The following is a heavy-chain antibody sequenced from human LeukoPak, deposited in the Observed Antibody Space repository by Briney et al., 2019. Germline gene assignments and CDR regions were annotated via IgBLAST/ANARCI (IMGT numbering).Heavy chain of an antibody. V-gene: IGHV1-8*01. CDR3: ARDRIWFGELPTPYYYYGMDV. CDR2: MNPNSGRT. J-gene: IGHJ6*02. CDR1: GYTLTSYD. D-gene: IGHD3-10*01. Sequence: ASVKVSCKASGYTLTSYDINWVRQATGQGLEWMGWMNPNSGRTGYAQNFQGRITITRNTSISTAYMELSSLRSEDTAVYYCARDRIWFGELPTPYYYYGMDVWGQGTTVTVSS.